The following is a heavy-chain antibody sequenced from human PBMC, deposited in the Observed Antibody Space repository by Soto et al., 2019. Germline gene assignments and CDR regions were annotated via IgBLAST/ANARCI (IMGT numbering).Heavy chain of an antibody. CDR3: AKGPYYYDSSGPYFDY. CDR2: ISGSGGST. J-gene: IGHJ4*02. D-gene: IGHD3-22*01. CDR1: GFTFSSYA. V-gene: IGHV3-23*01. Sequence: PGGSLRLSCAASGFTFSSYAMSWVRQAPGKGLEWVSAISGSGGSTYYADSVKGRFTISRDNSKNTLYLQMNSLRAEDTAVYYCAKGPYYYDSSGPYFDYWGQGTLVTVSS.